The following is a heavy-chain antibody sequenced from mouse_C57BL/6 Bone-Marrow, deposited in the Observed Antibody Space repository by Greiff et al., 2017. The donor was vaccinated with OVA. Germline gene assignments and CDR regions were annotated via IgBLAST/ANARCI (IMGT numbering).Heavy chain of an antibody. D-gene: IGHD1-1*01. V-gene: IGHV1-80*01. J-gene: IGHJ2*01. CDR1: GYAFSSYW. Sequence: VQLQESGAELVKPGASVKISCKASGYAFSSYWMNWVKQRPGKGLEWIGQIYPGDGDTNYNGKFKGKATLTADKSSSTAYMQLSSLTSEDSAVYFCARLGYYGSIYYFDYWGQGTTLTVSS. CDR2: IYPGDGDT. CDR3: ARLGYYGSIYYFDY.